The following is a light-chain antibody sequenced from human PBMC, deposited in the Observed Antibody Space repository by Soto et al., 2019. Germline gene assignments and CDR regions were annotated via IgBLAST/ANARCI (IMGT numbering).Light chain of an antibody. CDR3: QQYYSYLALT. CDR2: AAS. V-gene: IGKV1-8*01. J-gene: IGKJ4*01. Sequence: AIRMTQSPSSFSASTGDRVTITCRASQGITSYLAWYQQKPGKAPKLLIYAASTLQSGVPSRFSGSGSGTDFTLTIRCLQSEDFATYYCQQYYSYLALTYGGGTKVDIK. CDR1: QGITSY.